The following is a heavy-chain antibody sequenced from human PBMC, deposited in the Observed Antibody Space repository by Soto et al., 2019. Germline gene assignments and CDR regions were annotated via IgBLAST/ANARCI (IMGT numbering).Heavy chain of an antibody. CDR3: ASGDDYYYYGMDV. CDR2: INHSGST. J-gene: IGHJ6*02. Sequence: QVQLQQWGAGLLKPSETLSLTCAVYGGSFSGYYWGWIRQPPGKGLEWIGEINHSGSTNYNPSLKSRVTISVDTSKNQFSLKLSSVTAADTAVYYCASGDDYYYYGMDVWGQGTTVTVSS. CDR1: GGSFSGYY. V-gene: IGHV4-34*01.